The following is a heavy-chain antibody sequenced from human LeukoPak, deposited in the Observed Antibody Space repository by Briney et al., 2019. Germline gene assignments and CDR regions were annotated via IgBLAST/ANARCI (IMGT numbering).Heavy chain of an antibody. CDR3: TSRITMIELDY. Sequence: GGSLRLSCAASGFTFSNAWMSWVRQAPGKGLEWVGRIKSKTDGGTTDYAAPVKGRFTISRDDSKNTLYLQMNSLKTEDTAVYYCTSRITMIELDYWGQGTLVTVSS. J-gene: IGHJ4*02. CDR2: IKSKTDGGTT. CDR1: GFTFSNAW. V-gene: IGHV3-15*01. D-gene: IGHD3-22*01.